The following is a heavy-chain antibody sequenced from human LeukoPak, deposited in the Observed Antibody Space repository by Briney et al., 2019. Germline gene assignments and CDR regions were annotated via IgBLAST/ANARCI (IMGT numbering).Heavy chain of an antibody. CDR1: GFTFSSYW. D-gene: IGHD4-17*01. V-gene: IGHV3-74*01. CDR3: ARSGDYGDWYYFDY. CDR2: INSDGSST. J-gene: IGHJ4*02. Sequence: GSLRLSCAASGFTFSSYWMHWVRQAPGKGLVWVSRINSDGSSTSYADSVKGRFTISRDNAKNTLYLQMNSLRAEDTAVYYCARSGDYGDWYYFDYWGQGTLVTVSS.